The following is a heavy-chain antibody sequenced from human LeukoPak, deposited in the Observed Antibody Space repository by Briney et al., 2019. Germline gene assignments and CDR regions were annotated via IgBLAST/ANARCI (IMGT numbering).Heavy chain of an antibody. V-gene: IGHV3-23*01. Sequence: GGSLRLSCAASGFTFSSYGMSWVRQPPGKGLEWVSAISGSGGSTYYADSVKGRFIISRDNSKNTLYLQMNSLRAEDTAVYYCAKFALRYCSGGSCHPFDYWGQGTLVTVSS. CDR3: AKFALRYCSGGSCHPFDY. CDR2: ISGSGGST. J-gene: IGHJ4*02. CDR1: GFTFSSYG. D-gene: IGHD2-15*01.